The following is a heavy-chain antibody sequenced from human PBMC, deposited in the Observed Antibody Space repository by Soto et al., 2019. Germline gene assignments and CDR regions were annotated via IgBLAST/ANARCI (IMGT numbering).Heavy chain of an antibody. CDR1: GVTVSSNY. V-gene: IGHV3-66*04. D-gene: IGHD5-18*01. Sequence: EVQLVESGGGLVQPGGSLRLSCAASGVTVSSNYMSWVRQAPGKGLEWVSVIYSGGSTYYADSVKGRFTISRDNSKNTLYRQMNSVRAEDTAVYYCARHGYNSGGGYFDYWGQGTLVSVSS. J-gene: IGHJ4*02. CDR3: ARHGYNSGGGYFDY. CDR2: IYSGGST.